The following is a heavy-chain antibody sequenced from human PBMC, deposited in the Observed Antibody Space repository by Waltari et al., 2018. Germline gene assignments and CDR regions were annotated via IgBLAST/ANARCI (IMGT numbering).Heavy chain of an antibody. D-gene: IGHD6-19*01. CDR1: GFTFSSYG. Sequence: QVQLVESGGGVVQPGGSLRLSCAASGFTFSSYGMHWVRQAPGKGLEWVAFIRYDGSNKYYADSVKGRFTISRDNSKNTLYLQMNSLRAEDTAVYYCAKERQWLVYYWGQGTLVTVSS. CDR3: AKERQWLVYY. J-gene: IGHJ4*02. CDR2: IRYDGSNK. V-gene: IGHV3-30*02.